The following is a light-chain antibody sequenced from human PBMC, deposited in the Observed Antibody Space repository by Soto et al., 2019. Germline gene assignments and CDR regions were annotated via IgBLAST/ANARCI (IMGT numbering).Light chain of an antibody. CDR1: QTISSW. J-gene: IGKJ1*01. Sequence: DIQMTQSPSTLSGSVGDRFTITWRASQTISSWLAWYQQKPGKAPKLLIYKASTLKSGVPSRSSGSGSGTEFTLTISSLQPDDFATYYCQHYNSYSEAFGQGTKVDI. V-gene: IGKV1-5*03. CDR2: KAS. CDR3: QHYNSYSEA.